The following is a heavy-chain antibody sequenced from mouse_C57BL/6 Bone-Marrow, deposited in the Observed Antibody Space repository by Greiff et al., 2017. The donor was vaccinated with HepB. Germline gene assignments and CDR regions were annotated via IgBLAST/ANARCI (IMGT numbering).Heavy chain of an antibody. Sequence: VQLQQSVAELVRPGASVKLSCTASGFNIKNTYMHWVKQRPEQGLEWIGRIDPANGNTKYAPKFQGKATITADTSSNTADLQLSSLTSEDTAIYYCARSKGYYGSSSYYFDYWGQGTTLTVSS. V-gene: IGHV14-3*01. J-gene: IGHJ2*01. CDR2: IDPANGNT. D-gene: IGHD1-1*01. CDR3: ARSKGYYGSSSYYFDY. CDR1: GFNIKNTY.